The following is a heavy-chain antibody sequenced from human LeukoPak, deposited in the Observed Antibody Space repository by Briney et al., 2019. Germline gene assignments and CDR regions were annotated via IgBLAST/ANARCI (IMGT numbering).Heavy chain of an antibody. D-gene: IGHD1-7*01. V-gene: IGHV3-33*01. CDR2: IWYDGSNK. J-gene: IGHJ5*02. CDR3: ARGITGTGGWFDP. CDR1: GFTFSSYG. Sequence: GWSLRLSCAASGFTFSSYGMHWVRQAPGKGLEWVAVIWYDGSNKYYADSVKGRFTISRDNSKNTLYLQMNSLRAEDTAVYYCARGITGTGGWFDPWGQGTLVTVSS.